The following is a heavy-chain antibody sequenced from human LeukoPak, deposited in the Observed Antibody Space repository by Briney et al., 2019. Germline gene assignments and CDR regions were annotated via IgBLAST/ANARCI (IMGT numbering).Heavy chain of an antibody. J-gene: IGHJ5*02. Sequence: GGSLRLSCAASGFTFSSYAMSWVRQAPGKGLEWVSAISGSGGSTYYADSVKGRFTISRDNSKNTLYLQMNSLRAEDTAVYYCARVAAAGEKLNWFDPWGQGTLVTVSS. CDR1: GFTFSSYA. D-gene: IGHD6-13*01. V-gene: IGHV3-23*01. CDR2: ISGSGGST. CDR3: ARVAAAGEKLNWFDP.